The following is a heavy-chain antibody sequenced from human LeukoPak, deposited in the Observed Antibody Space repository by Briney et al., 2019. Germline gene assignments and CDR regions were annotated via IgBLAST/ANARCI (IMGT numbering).Heavy chain of an antibody. V-gene: IGHV3-23*01. CDR2: IDYSGGST. CDR3: ARAKPKNMVRGLIMRRESRYYFDY. CDR1: GFTLSSYE. J-gene: IGHJ4*02. D-gene: IGHD3-10*01. Sequence: PGGSLRLSCTASGFTLSSYEMSWIRQAPGKGLEWVSSIDYSGGSTHYADSVMGRFTISRDNSKNTLYLQLNSLSADDTAVYYCARAKPKNMVRGLIMRRESRYYFDYWGQGTLVTVSS.